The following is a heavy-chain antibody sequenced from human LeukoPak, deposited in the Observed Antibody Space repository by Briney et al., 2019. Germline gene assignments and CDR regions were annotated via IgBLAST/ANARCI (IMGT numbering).Heavy chain of an antibody. J-gene: IGHJ4*02. Sequence: GGSLRLSCAASGFTFSSYGMSWVRQAPGKGLEWVANINKDGSEKYYADSVKGRFTISRDNAKNSLFLQMNSLRAEDTAVYYCVRPELPGWSVLFDFWGQGTLVAVSS. CDR3: VRPELPGWSVLFDF. CDR2: INKDGSEK. CDR1: GFTFSSYG. V-gene: IGHV3-7*01. D-gene: IGHD2-15*01.